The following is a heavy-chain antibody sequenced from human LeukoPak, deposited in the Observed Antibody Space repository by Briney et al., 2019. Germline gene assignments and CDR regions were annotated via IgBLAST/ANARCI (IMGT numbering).Heavy chain of an antibody. J-gene: IGHJ4*02. V-gene: IGHV3-23*01. D-gene: IGHD3-22*01. CDR3: AKGPQLFSGYHPDY. Sequence: GGSLRLXCAASGFTFSSYAMSWVRQAPGKGLEWVSAISGSGGSTYYADSVKGRFTISRDFSKNTVHLQMNSLRVEDTAIYYCAKGPQLFSGYHPDYWGQGTLVTVSS. CDR2: ISGSGGST. CDR1: GFTFSSYA.